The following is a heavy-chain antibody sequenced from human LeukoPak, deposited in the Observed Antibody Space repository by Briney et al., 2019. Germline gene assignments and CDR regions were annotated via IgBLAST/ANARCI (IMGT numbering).Heavy chain of an antibody. CDR3: ARQRYCHSTSCYFDY. D-gene: IGHD2-2*01. V-gene: IGHV4-38-2*01. CDR1: GYPISSGYY. Sequence: PSETLSLTCAVSGYPISSGYYWAWIRQPPGKGLEWIGSMYHSGSTYDSPSLKSRVTMSVDTSKNQFSLKLTSVTAADTAVYHCARQRYCHSTSCYFDYWAREPWSPSPQ. J-gene: IGHJ4*02. CDR2: MYHSGST.